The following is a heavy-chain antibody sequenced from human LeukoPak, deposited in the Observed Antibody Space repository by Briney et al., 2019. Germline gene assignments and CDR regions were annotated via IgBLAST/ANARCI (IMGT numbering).Heavy chain of an antibody. J-gene: IGHJ4*02. CDR1: GFTFSSYA. D-gene: IGHD3-22*01. V-gene: IGHV3-23*01. CDR2: ISGSGGST. Sequence: GGSLRLSCVASGFTFSSYAMSWVRQAPGKGLEWVSAISGSGGSTYYADSVKGRFTISRDNSKNTLYLQMNSLRAEDTAVYYCAERSSSGYYSYYFDYWGQGTLVTVSS. CDR3: AERSSSGYYSYYFDY.